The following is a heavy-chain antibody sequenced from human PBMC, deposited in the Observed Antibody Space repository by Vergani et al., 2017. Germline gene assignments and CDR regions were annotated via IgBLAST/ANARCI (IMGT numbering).Heavy chain of an antibody. D-gene: IGHD6-13*01. CDR2: SRNKARSYTT. CDR1: GFTLSDRV. V-gene: IGHV3-72*01. Sequence: EVHLLESGGGQVEAGGSLRLSCVASGFTLSDRVMDWVRQGPGKGLEWVGRSRNKARSYTTEYSASVKGRFTISRDDSRNSLYLQMNSLKTEDTAVYYCATLPLQTQQQVTSWGQGTLVIVSS. J-gene: IGHJ5*02. CDR3: ATLPLQTQQQVTS.